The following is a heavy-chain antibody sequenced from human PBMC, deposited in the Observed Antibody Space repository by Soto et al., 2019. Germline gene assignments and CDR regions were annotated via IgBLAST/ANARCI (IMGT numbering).Heavy chain of an antibody. D-gene: IGHD1-26*01. V-gene: IGHV3-30-3*01. CDR2: ISCDGRNK. Sequence: GGSLRLSCAASGFTFSSYAMHWVRRAPGKGLEWVAVISCDGRNKYYADSVKGRFTISRDKSKNTLYLQMNSLRAEDTAVYYCARTLRGQWELPYYYYGMDVWGQGTTVTVSS. CDR1: GFTFSSYA. CDR3: ARTLRGQWELPYYYYGMDV. J-gene: IGHJ6*02.